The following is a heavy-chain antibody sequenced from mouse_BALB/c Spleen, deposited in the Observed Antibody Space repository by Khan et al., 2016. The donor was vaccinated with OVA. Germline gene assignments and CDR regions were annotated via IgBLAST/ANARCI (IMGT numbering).Heavy chain of an antibody. CDR2: VAPGSGST. J-gene: IGHJ4*01. V-gene: IGHV1S41*01. D-gene: IGHD1-1*01. Sequence: DLVKPGASVKLSCKASGYTFTSYWINWIKERPEQGLEWIGRVAPGSGSTSYNEMFKAKTTMTIDTSSRPAYMQLSRLSSGDSAVYFSATANYYGSGRDAMDYWGQGTSVTVSA. CDR3: ATANYYGSGRDAMDY. CDR1: GYTFTSYW.